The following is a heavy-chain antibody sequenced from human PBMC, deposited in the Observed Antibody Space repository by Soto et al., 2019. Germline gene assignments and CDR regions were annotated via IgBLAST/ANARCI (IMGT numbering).Heavy chain of an antibody. CDR3: AKDPDRYDYVWGTYRYIDH. D-gene: IGHD3-16*02. J-gene: IGHJ4*02. CDR2: ISTSGGRP. CDR1: GIAFSNYA. Sequence: EVQLLESGGGLVQPGGSLRLSCTASGIAFSNYAMSWVRQAPRKGLEWVSTISTSGGRPYYADSVKGRFTIFRDNSKNTLYLQMNSLRAEDTAVYYCAKDPDRYDYVWGTYRYIDHWGQGTRVTVSS. V-gene: IGHV3-23*01.